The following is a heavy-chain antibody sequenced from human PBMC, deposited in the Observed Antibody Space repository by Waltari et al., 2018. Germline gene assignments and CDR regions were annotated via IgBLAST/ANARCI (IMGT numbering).Heavy chain of an antibody. V-gene: IGHV4-39*01. J-gene: IGHJ4*02. CDR1: GGSISSSSYY. Sequence: QLQLQESGPGLVKPSETLSLTCTVSGGSISSSSYYWGWIRQPPGKGLEGIGSIYYRGRTYDNPSLKSRVTRSVETFTTQFPLKLSSVTAADTAVYYCATSLRVRGVISVGADWGQGTLVTVSA. CDR3: ATSLRVRGVISVGAD. CDR2: IYYRGRT. D-gene: IGHD3-10*01.